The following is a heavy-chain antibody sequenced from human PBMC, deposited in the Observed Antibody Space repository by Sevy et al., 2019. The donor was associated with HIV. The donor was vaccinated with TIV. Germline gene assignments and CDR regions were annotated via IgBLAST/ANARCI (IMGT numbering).Heavy chain of an antibody. CDR2: IKSKSDGGTT. CDR1: GFTFYYAW. J-gene: IGHJ6*02. V-gene: IGHV3-15*01. Sequence: GGSLRLSCAASGFTFYYAWMSWVRQAPGRGLECVGRIKSKSDGGTTDYAAPVKGRFTITRDDSKTRLYLEMNSLKTEDTAVYYCSTDPIIVLLVTDGMDVWGQGTTVTVSS. D-gene: IGHD2-8*02. CDR3: STDPIIVLLVTDGMDV.